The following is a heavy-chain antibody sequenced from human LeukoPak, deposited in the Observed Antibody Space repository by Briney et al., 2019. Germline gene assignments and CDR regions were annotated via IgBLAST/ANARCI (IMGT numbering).Heavy chain of an antibody. CDR1: GFTFSSDW. V-gene: IGHV3-7*01. D-gene: IGHD3-9*01. CDR2: IKQDGREK. Sequence: GGSLRLSCAASGFTFSSDWMSWVRQAPGKGLEWVANIKQDGREKYYVDSVNGSFTNSRDNAKNSLYLQMNSLRAEDTAVYYCARDHYEISTGYRTYYFDYWDQGTLVTVSS. CDR3: ARDHYEISTGYRTYYFDY. J-gene: IGHJ4*02.